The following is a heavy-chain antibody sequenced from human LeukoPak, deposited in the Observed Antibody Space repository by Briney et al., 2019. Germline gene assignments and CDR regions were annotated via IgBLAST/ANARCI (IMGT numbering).Heavy chain of an antibody. CDR1: GFTFSSYG. CDR2: ISYDGSNK. J-gene: IGHJ3*02. V-gene: IGHV3-30*03. Sequence: PGGSLRLSCAASGFTFSSYGMHWVRQAPGKGLEWVAVISYDGSNKYYADSVKGRFAISRDNSKNTLYLQMNSLRAEDTAVYYCARDIYYDSSGAKDAFDIWGQGTMVTVSS. D-gene: IGHD3-22*01. CDR3: ARDIYYDSSGAKDAFDI.